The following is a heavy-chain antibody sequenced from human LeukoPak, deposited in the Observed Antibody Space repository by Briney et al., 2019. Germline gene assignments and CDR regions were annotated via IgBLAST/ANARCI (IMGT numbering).Heavy chain of an antibody. J-gene: IGHJ5*02. CDR3: VRETRIGSSGTQGWFDP. CDR2: IKTDGSST. CDR1: GFAFSSFW. V-gene: IGHV3-74*01. Sequence: GGSLRLSCLASGFAFSSFWMHWVRQTPGKGLVWVSRIKTDGSSTDYADSVKGRFTISRDNARNTLYLQMDSLRVEDTAVYYCVRETRIGSSGTQGWFDPWGQGTLVTVSS. D-gene: IGHD1-1*01.